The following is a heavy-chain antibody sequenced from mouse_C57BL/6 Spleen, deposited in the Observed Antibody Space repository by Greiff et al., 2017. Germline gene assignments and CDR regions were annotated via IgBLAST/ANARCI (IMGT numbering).Heavy chain of an antibody. D-gene: IGHD2-3*01. Sequence: EVQLQQSGPELVKPGASVKIPCKASGYTFTDYNMDWVKQSHGQSLEWIGDINPNNGGTSYNQKFKGKATVTGDKSSSTAYMELRSLTSEDTAVYYCAGGDGPWYFDVWGTGATVTVSS. V-gene: IGHV1-18*01. CDR2: INPNNGGT. J-gene: IGHJ1*03. CDR3: AGGDGPWYFDV. CDR1: GYTFTDYN.